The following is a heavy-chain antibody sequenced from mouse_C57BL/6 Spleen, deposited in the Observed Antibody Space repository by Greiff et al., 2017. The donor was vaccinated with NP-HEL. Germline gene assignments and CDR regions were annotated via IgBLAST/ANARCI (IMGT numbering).Heavy chain of an antibody. D-gene: IGHD1-1*01. Sequence: QVQLQQPGAELVMPGASVKLSCKASGYTFTSYWMHWVKQRPGQGLEWIGEIDPSDSYTKYNQKFKGKSTLTVDKSSSTAYMQLSSLTSEDSAVYYCARGSDGSNLYYFDYWGHGTTLTVSS. CDR3: ARGSDGSNLYYFDY. CDR2: IDPSDSYT. J-gene: IGHJ2*01. CDR1: GYTFTSYW. V-gene: IGHV1-69*01.